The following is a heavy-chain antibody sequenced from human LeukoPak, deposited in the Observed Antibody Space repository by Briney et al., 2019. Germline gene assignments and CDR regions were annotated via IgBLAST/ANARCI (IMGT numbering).Heavy chain of an antibody. CDR3: SRGLVGYYHDSSTYPDS. D-gene: IGHD3-22*01. CDR1: GFTFSGSA. Sequence: GGSLRLSCAASGFTFSGSAMHWVRQASGKGLEWVGRIRSKANSYATAYAASVKGRFTISRDDSKNTAYLQLDSLTAEDTAVYYCSRGLVGYYHDSSTYPDSWGQGTLVTVSS. J-gene: IGHJ4*02. CDR2: IRSKANSYAT. V-gene: IGHV3-73*01.